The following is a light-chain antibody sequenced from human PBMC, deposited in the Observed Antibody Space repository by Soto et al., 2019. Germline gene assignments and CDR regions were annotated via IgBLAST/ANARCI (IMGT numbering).Light chain of an antibody. Sequence: EIVLTQSPGTLSLSPGERASLSCRASQSVSNYLAWYQQKPGQAPRLLIYAASNRATGIPARFSGSGSGTEFTLTISSLQSEDFATYYCQQNYSPPPITFGQGTRLEIK. V-gene: IGKV3-11*01. J-gene: IGKJ5*01. CDR3: QQNYSPPPIT. CDR1: QSVSNY. CDR2: AAS.